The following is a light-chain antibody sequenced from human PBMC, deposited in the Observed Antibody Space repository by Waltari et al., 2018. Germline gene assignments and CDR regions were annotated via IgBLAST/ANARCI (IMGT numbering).Light chain of an antibody. CDR1: ASDVGGYRY. J-gene: IGLJ1*01. Sequence: QSALTQPPSASGSPGQSVTISCTGTASDVGGYRYVSWCQQHPGKAPKPIIFDVSNRPSGVPDRFSGSKSGNTASLTVSGLQAEDEADYYCSSYAGSNNYVFGTGTKVTVL. CDR3: SSYAGSNNYV. CDR2: DVS. V-gene: IGLV2-8*01.